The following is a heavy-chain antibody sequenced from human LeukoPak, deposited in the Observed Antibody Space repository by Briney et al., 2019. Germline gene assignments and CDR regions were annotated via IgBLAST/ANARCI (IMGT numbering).Heavy chain of an antibody. D-gene: IGHD6-19*01. CDR2: IWYDRGDK. J-gene: IGHJ4*02. CDR1: GFTFSNYA. V-gene: IGHV3-33*01. CDR3: ARDKWGNGWTGSIDN. Sequence: GGSLRLSCAASGFTFSNYAMHWVRQAPGKGIEWGAVIWYDRGDKYYADAVKGRFTISRDDSKNTLYLRIKSLRAEDTAVYYCARDKWGNGWTGSIDNWGQGTLVTVSA.